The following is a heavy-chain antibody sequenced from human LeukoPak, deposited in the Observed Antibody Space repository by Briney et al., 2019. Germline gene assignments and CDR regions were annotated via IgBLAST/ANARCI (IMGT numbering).Heavy chain of an antibody. CDR3: AREWNYESIGYFYYY. Sequence: ASVKVSCKASGGTFSRYGISWVRQAPGQGPEWMGGITPLFGTPNYAQKFQGRVTITADESTSTAYMELSSLRFEDTAVYYCAREWNYESIGYFYYYWGQGTLVTVSS. V-gene: IGHV1-69*13. J-gene: IGHJ4*02. CDR1: GGTFSRYG. CDR2: ITPLFGTP. D-gene: IGHD3-22*01.